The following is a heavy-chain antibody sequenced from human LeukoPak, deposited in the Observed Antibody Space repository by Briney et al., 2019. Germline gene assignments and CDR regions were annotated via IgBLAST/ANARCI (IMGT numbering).Heavy chain of an antibody. D-gene: IGHD3-9*01. J-gene: IGHJ4*02. V-gene: IGHV3-23*01. CDR3: AKWGDYDVLTGYYDSDY. CDR1: GFTFSNYA. CDR2: GSGRDTST. Sequence: PGGSLRLSCAASGFTFSNYAMSWVRQAPGKGLEWVSAGSGRDTSTYYTDSVKGRFTISRDNSKNTLYLQMNSLSAEDTAIYYCAKWGDYDVLTGYYDSDYWGQGTLVTVSS.